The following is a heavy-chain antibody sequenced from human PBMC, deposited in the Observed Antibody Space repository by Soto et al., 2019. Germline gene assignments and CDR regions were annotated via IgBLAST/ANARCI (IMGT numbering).Heavy chain of an antibody. Sequence: PSETLSLTCTVSGGSISSYYWSWIRQPAGKGLEWIGRIYSHGTTNYNPSLKSRVTASVDTSKNQVSLKLTSVTAADTAVYYCAREEDYYGSGSYYNKYNRFDPWGQGTLVTVSS. CDR3: AREEDYYGSGSYYNKYNRFDP. V-gene: IGHV4-4*07. CDR2: IYSHGTT. CDR1: GGSISSYY. D-gene: IGHD3-10*01. J-gene: IGHJ5*02.